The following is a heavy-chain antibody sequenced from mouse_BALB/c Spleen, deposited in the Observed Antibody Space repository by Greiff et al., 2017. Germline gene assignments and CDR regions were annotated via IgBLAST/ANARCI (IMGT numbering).Heavy chain of an antibody. D-gene: IGHD1-1*01. CDR3: ARRGTTVPYYFDY. CDR2: IYPGSGNT. CDR1: GYTFTDYY. Sequence: VQLQQSGAELARPGASVKLSCKASGYTFTDYYINWVKQRTGQGLEWIGEIYPGSGNTYYNEKFKGKATLTADKSSSTAYMQLSSLTSEDSAVYFCARRGTTVPYYFDYWGQGTTLTVSS. V-gene: IGHV1-77*01. J-gene: IGHJ2*01.